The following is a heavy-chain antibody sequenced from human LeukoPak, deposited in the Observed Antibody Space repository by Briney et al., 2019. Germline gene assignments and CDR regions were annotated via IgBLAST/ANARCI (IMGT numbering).Heavy chain of an antibody. CDR2: IRYDGSNK. CDR1: GFTFSSYG. V-gene: IGHV3-30*02. CDR3: AKRYYDFWSGYYLGDAFDI. J-gene: IGHJ3*02. Sequence: GGSLRLSCAASGFTFSSYGMHWVRQAPGKGLEWVAFIRYDGSNKYYADSVKGRFTISRDNSKNTLCLQMNSLRAEDTAMYYCAKRYYDFWSGYYLGDAFDIWGQGTMVTVSS. D-gene: IGHD3-3*01.